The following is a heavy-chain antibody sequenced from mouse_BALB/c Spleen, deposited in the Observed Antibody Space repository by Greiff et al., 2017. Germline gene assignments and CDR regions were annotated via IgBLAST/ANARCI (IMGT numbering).Heavy chain of an antibody. CDR3: ARRGDYAWFAY. V-gene: IGHV5-12-1*01. CDR2: ISSGGGST. J-gene: IGHJ3*01. D-gene: IGHD2-4*01. CDR1: GFAFSSYD. Sequence: EVQGVESGGGLVKPGGSLKLSCAASGFAFSSYDMSWVRQTPEKRLEWVAYISSGGGSTYYPDTVKGRFTISRDNAKNTLYLQMSSLKSEDTAMYYCARRGDYAWFAYWGQGTLVTFSA.